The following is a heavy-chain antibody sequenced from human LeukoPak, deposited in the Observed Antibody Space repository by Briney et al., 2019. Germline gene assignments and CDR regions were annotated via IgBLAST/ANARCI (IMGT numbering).Heavy chain of an antibody. J-gene: IGHJ4*02. CDR1: GFTFSSYA. D-gene: IGHD4-23*01. V-gene: IGHV3-30*18. Sequence: GGSLRLSCAASGFTFSSYAVSWVRQAPGEGLEWVAVISYDGSNKYYADSVKGRFTISRYNSKNTLYLQMNSLRAEDTAVYYCAKDLDDYGGNSVPDYWGQGTLVTVSS. CDR3: AKDLDDYGGNSVPDY. CDR2: ISYDGSNK.